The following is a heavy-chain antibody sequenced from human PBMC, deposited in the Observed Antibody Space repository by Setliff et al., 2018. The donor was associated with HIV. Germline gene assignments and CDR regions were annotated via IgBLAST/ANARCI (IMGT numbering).Heavy chain of an antibody. V-gene: IGHV4-31*03. CDR3: ARDRHSSGLGSYGP. Sequence: SETLSLTCTVSGASISSGGYYWSWIRQHPGKGLEWIGYIYYSGSTYYNPSLKSRVSMSVDTSENQFSLKLTSVTAADTAVYFCARDRHSSGLGSYGPWGPGILVTVSS. J-gene: IGHJ5*02. D-gene: IGHD3-10*01. CDR2: IYYSGST. CDR1: GASISSGGYY.